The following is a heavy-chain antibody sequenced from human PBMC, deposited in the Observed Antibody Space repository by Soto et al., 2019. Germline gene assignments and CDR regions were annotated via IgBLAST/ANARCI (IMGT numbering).Heavy chain of an antibody. CDR2: VYFTGST. CDR3: ARLNTLYYYGSWSFHYYYYGMDV. CDR1: GGSISSYY. V-gene: IGHV4-59*08. J-gene: IGHJ6*02. D-gene: IGHD3-10*01. Sequence: SETLSLTCTVSGGSISSYYWNWIRQPPGKGLEWIGYVYFTGSTNYNPSLKSRVTMSIDTSKSQFSLKLSSVTAADTAVYYCARLNTLYYYGSWSFHYYYYGMDVWGQGTTVTVSS.